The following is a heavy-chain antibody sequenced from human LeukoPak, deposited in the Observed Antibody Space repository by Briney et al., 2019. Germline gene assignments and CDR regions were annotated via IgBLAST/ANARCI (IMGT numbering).Heavy chain of an antibody. V-gene: IGHV4-39*07. J-gene: IGHJ3*02. Sequence: SETLSLTCSVSGGSISSSSYYWGWIRQPPGKGLEWIGSMYSSGSTYYNPSLKSRVTISVDTSKNQFSLKLSSVTAADTAVYYCARGGNYYDSSGYYYIGPVGAFDIWGQGTMVTVSS. CDR2: MYSSGST. CDR1: GGSISSSSYY. D-gene: IGHD3-22*01. CDR3: ARGGNYYDSSGYYYIGPVGAFDI.